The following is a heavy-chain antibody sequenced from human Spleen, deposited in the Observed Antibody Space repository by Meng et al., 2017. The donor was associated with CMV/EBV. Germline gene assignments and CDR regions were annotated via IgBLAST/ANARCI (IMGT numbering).Heavy chain of an antibody. D-gene: IGHD3-10*01. Sequence: GGSLRLSCAASGFIFSDYSMIWLRQAPGNGLEWVSSISRDNNYIYYKDSVKGRFTIARDNAKNSLYLQMNSLRAEDTAVYYCARGEVYGSGPFKYWGQGTLVTVSS. V-gene: IGHV3-21*01. CDR2: ISRDNNYI. CDR3: ARGEVYGSGPFKY. CDR1: GFIFSDYS. J-gene: IGHJ4*02.